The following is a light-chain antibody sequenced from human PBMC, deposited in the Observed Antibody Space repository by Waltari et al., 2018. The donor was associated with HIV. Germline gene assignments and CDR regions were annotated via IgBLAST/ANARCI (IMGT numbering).Light chain of an antibody. V-gene: IGLV1-40*01. CDR1: NSNIGAGFD. Sequence: QSALTQPPSVSGAPGQSVTISCSGSNSNIGAGFDVHGYQQVPGTAPRLLIYDNNNRPSGVPDRFSGSKSGTSASLAINGLQSEDEADYYCQSYDSRLSGSVVFGGGTKVTVL. CDR3: QSYDSRLSGSVV. CDR2: DNN. J-gene: IGLJ2*01.